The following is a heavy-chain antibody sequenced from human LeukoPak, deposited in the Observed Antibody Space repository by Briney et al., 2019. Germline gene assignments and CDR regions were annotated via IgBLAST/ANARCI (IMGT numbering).Heavy chain of an antibody. V-gene: IGHV3-66*01. CDR1: GFTVSTTC. D-gene: IGHD1-26*01. CDR2: IYSGGST. CDR3: ARTLLQWELLHYFDY. Sequence: PGGSLRPSCAPSGFTVSTTCMGSVRLPAGKGLEWDSVIYSGGSTYYADSVKGRFTISRDNSKNTLYLQMNSLRAEDTAVYYCARTLLQWELLHYFDYWGQGALVTVSS. J-gene: IGHJ4*02.